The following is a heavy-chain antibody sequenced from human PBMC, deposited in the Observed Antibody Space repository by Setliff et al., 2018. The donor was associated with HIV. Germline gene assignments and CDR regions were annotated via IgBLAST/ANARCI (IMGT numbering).Heavy chain of an antibody. J-gene: IGHJ4*02. Sequence: EASVKVSCKASGYTFTTYSMHWVRQAPGQSLEWMGWLNAGKGDTKFSQEFQGRITINWDTSASTAYLELRSLRSEDTAVYYCARGALLAVFDFDHWGQGTMVTVSS. CDR1: GYTFTTYS. CDR2: LNAGKGDT. D-gene: IGHD2-8*02. CDR3: ARGALLAVFDFDH. V-gene: IGHV1-3*03.